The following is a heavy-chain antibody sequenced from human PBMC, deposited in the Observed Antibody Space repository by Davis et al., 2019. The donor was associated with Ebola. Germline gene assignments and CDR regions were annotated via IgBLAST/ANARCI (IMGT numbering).Heavy chain of an antibody. CDR2: IRRKDYGGTT. Sequence: GGSLRLSCTASGFTFGDYDMSWVRQAPGKGLEWVGFIRRKDYGGTTEFAASVKGRFTISRDDSKSIAYLQMNSLKTEDTAVYYCTRTSDIFYDSSGYSFNAFNIWGQGTMVTVSS. V-gene: IGHV3-49*04. CDR3: TRTSDIFYDSSGYSFNAFNI. J-gene: IGHJ3*02. CDR1: GFTFGDYD. D-gene: IGHD3-22*01.